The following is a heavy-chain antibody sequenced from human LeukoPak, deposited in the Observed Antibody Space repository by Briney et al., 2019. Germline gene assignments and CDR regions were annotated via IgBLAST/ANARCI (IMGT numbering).Heavy chain of an antibody. CDR2: INPNSGGT. J-gene: IGHJ6*02. CDR3: ASSTQEATVTRYYYYYGMDV. V-gene: IGHV1-2*02. CDR1: GYTFTGYY. Sequence: ASVKVSCKASGYTFTGYYMHWVRQAPGQGLEWMGWINPNSGGTNYAQKFQGRVTMTRDTSISTVYMELSRLRSDDTAVYYCASSTQEATVTRYYYYYGMDVWGQGTTVTVSS. D-gene: IGHD4-17*01.